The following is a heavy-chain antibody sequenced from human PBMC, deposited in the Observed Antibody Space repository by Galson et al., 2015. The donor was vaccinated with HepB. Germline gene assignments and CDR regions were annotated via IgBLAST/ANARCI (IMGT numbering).Heavy chain of an antibody. CDR2: ISSRSSYI. CDR3: ARSEYYGDYLDY. V-gene: IGHV3-21*01. Sequence: SLRLSCAASGFTFSSYTMNWVRQAPGKGLEWVSSISSRSSYIYYADSVKGRFTISRDNAKNALYLQMNSLRAEDTAVYYCARSEYYGDYLDYWCQGTLVTVSS. J-gene: IGHJ4*02. CDR1: GFTFSSYT. D-gene: IGHD4-17*01.